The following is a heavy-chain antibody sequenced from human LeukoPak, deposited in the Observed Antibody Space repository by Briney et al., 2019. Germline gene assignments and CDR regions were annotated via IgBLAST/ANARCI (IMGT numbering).Heavy chain of an antibody. J-gene: IGHJ4*02. CDR2: INHSGST. CDR1: GGSFSGYY. D-gene: IGHD6-19*01. CDR3: ARNSRSSGWYGFGY. V-gene: IGHV4-34*01. Sequence: PSETLSLTCAVYGGSFSGYYWSWIRQPPGKGLEWIGEINHSGSTNYNPSLKSRVTISVDTSKNQFSLKLSSVTAADTAVYYCARNSRSSGWYGFGYWGQGTLVTVSS.